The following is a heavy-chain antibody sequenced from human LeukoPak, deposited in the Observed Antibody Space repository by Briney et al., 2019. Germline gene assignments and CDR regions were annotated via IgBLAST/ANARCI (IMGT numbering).Heavy chain of an antibody. CDR1: GFTFSSYA. J-gene: IGHJ4*02. CDR3: ARGPSDWLWDY. V-gene: IGHV3-30*04. Sequence: PGGSLRLSCAASGFTFSSYAMHWVRQAPGKGLEWVAVISYDGSNKYYADSVKGRFTISRDNSKNTLYLQMNSLRAEDTAVYYCARGPSDWLWDYWGQGTLVTVSS. CDR2: ISYDGSNK. D-gene: IGHD3-9*01.